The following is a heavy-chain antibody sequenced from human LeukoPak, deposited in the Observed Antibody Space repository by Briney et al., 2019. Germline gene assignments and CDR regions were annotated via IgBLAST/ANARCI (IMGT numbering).Heavy chain of an antibody. V-gene: IGHV1-46*01. J-gene: IGHJ4*02. CDR2: INPSGGST. CDR1: GYTFTSYY. CDR3: ARGGLLLWFGDPHSVFDY. D-gene: IGHD3-10*01. Sequence: GASVKVSCKASGYTFTSYYMHWVRQAPGQGLEWMGIINPSGGSTSYAQKFQGRVTMTRDTSTSTVYMELSSLRSEDTAVYYCARGGLLLWFGDPHSVFDYWGQGTLVTVSS.